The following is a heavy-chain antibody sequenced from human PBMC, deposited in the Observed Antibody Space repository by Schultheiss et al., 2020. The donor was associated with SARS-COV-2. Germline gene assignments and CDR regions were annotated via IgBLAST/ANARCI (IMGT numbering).Heavy chain of an antibody. CDR3: ARGGKQWLVSPPHLDY. CDR2: IYYSGST. V-gene: IGHV4-31*03. Sequence: SETLSLTCTVSGGSISSGGYYWSWIRQPPGKGLEWIGYIYYSGSTYYNPSLKSRVTISVDTSKNQFSLKLSSVTAADTAVYYCARGGKQWLVSPPHLDYWGQGTLVTVSS. D-gene: IGHD6-19*01. J-gene: IGHJ4*02. CDR1: GGSISSGGYY.